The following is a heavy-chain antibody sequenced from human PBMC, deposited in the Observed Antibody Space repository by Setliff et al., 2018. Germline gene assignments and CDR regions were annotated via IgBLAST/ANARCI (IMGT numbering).Heavy chain of an antibody. Sequence: SETLSLTCTVSGGSISSHYWSWIRQPPGKGLEWIGYIYCSGSTNYNPSLKSRVTISVDTSKNQFSLKLSSVTAADTAVYYCARARGSSWLFYYMDVWGKGTTVTVSS. CDR3: ARARGSSWLFYYMDV. D-gene: IGHD6-13*01. J-gene: IGHJ6*03. V-gene: IGHV4-59*11. CDR1: GGSISSHY. CDR2: IYCSGST.